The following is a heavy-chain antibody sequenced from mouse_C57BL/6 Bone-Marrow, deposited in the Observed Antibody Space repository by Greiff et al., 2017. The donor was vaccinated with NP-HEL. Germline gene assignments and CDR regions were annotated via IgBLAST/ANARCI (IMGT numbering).Heavy chain of an antibody. J-gene: IGHJ3*01. Sequence: EVQLQQSGPGLVKPSQSLSLTCSVTGYSITSGYYWNWIRQFPGNKLEWMGYISYDGSNNYNPSLKNRISITRDTSKNQFFLKLNSVTTEDTATYYCARRYSNYGVFAYWGQGTLVTVSA. D-gene: IGHD2-5*01. V-gene: IGHV3-6*01. CDR2: ISYDGSN. CDR3: ARRYSNYGVFAY. CDR1: GYSITSGYY.